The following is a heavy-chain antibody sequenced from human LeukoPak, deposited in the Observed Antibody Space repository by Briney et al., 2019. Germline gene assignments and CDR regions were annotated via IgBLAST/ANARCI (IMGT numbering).Heavy chain of an antibody. CDR2: IRYDGSNK. Sequence: GGSLRLSCAASGFTFSSYGMHWVRQAPGKGLEWMAFIRYDGSNKYYADSVKGRFTISRDNSKNTLYLQMNSLRAEDTAVYYCAKDQHSNYVTFSDNWGQGTLVTVSS. D-gene: IGHD4-11*01. CDR3: AKDQHSNYVTFSDN. CDR1: GFTFSSYG. V-gene: IGHV3-30*02. J-gene: IGHJ4*02.